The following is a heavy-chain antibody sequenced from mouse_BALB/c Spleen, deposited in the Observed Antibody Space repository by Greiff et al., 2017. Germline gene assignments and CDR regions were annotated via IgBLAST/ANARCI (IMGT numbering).Heavy chain of an antibody. V-gene: IGHV1-85*01. CDR3: ARGYPYAIDD. Sequence: QVQLQQSGAELVKPGASVKLSCKASGYTFTSYDINWVRQRPEQGLELIGWIFTGDGSTKYNEKFKGKATLPTDKASSTAYMQLSRLTSEASAVYFCARGYPYAIDDWGQGTSVTVSS. CDR1: GYTFTSYD. CDR2: IFTGDGST. D-gene: IGHD1-2*01. J-gene: IGHJ4*01.